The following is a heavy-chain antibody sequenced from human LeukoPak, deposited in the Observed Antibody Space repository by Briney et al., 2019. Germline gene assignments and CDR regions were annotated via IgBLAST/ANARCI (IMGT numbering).Heavy chain of an antibody. J-gene: IGHJ6*03. V-gene: IGHV3-7*01. CDR3: ARDDLRGYYYYYMDV. CDR1: GFTFSSYW. Sequence: GGSLRLSCAASGFTFSSYWMSWVRQALGKGLEWVANIKQDGSEKYYVDSVKGRFTISRDNAKNSLYLQMNSLRAEDTAVYYCARDDLRGYYYYYMDVWGKGTTVTVSS. CDR2: IKQDGSEK.